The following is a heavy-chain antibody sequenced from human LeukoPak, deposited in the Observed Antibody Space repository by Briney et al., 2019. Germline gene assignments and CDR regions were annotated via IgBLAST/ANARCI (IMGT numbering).Heavy chain of an antibody. D-gene: IGHD6-13*01. V-gene: IGHV1-2*02. CDR3: ARDPGIAAGYNWFDP. CDR2: INPNSGGT. Sequence: ASVKVSCKASGYTFTSYYMHWVRQAPGQGLEWMGWINPNSGGTNYAQKFQGRVTMTRDTSISTAYMELSRLRSDDTAVYYCARDPGIAAGYNWFDPWGQGTLVTVSS. J-gene: IGHJ5*02. CDR1: GYTFTSYY.